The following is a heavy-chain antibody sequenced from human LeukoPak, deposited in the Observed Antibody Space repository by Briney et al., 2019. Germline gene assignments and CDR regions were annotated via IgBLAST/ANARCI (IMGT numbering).Heavy chain of an antibody. J-gene: IGHJ3*02. D-gene: IGHD2-15*01. V-gene: IGHV4-59*01. CDR3: ARDRYCSGDTCFVDAFDI. CDR2: NFYSGST. Sequence: PSETLSLTCTVSGRSISSYYWSWIRQPPGKGLEWIGYNFYSGSTNYNPSLKSRVTISVDTSKNQFSLKPRSVTAADTALYYCARDRYCSGDTCFVDAFDIRGQGTMVTVSS. CDR1: GRSISSYY.